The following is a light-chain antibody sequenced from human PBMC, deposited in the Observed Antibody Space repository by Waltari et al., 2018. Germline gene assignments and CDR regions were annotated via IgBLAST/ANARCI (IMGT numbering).Light chain of an antibody. CDR2: YAS. Sequence: DIQMTQTPSSVSAPVGAGVTLTCRASQGISSRLAWYQQKPGKAPKLLIYYASRLHSGVPSRFSGSGSGTDFTLTIRSLQPEDVATYYCQQVNSFPRTFGQGTKLEVK. CDR3: QQVNSFPRT. J-gene: IGKJ1*01. V-gene: IGKV1-12*01. CDR1: QGISSR.